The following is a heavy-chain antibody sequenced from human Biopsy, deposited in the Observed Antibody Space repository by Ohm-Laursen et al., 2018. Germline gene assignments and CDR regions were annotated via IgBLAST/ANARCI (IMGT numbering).Heavy chain of an antibody. Sequence: ETLSLTCAVSGGSISGSSWSWIRQAPGKGLEWIGYISYSRDTNYNPSLKSRITISVDTSKNQFSLKLTSVTAADTAVYYCAKHGSGWTGDDAFHIWGQGTMVTVSS. V-gene: IGHV4-59*08. CDR2: ISYSRDT. J-gene: IGHJ3*02. CDR3: AKHGSGWTGDDAFHI. D-gene: IGHD6-19*01. CDR1: GGSISGSS.